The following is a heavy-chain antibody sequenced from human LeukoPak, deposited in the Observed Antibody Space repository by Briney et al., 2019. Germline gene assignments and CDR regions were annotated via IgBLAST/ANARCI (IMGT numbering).Heavy chain of an antibody. D-gene: IGHD4-17*01. CDR2: ISYDGSNK. Sequence: GGSLRLSCAASGFTFSSYAMHWVRQAPGKGLEWVAVISYDGSNKYYADSVKGRFTISRDNSKNTLYLQMNSLRAEDTAVYYCAREDSRVGHGDYIEYFQHWGQGTLVTVSS. V-gene: IGHV3-30-3*01. CDR1: GFTFSSYA. J-gene: IGHJ1*01. CDR3: AREDSRVGHGDYIEYFQH.